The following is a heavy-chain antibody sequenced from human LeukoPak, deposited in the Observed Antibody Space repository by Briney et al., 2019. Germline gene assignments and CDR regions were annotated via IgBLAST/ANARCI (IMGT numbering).Heavy chain of an antibody. Sequence: SETLSLTCTVSGGSISSSSYYWGWIRQPPGKGLEWIGSIYYSGSTYYNPSLKSRVTISVDTSKNQFSLKLSSVTAADTAVYYCARNYFGIAAAGVDYWGQGTLVTVSS. D-gene: IGHD6-13*01. CDR2: IYYSGST. J-gene: IGHJ4*02. V-gene: IGHV4-39*07. CDR1: GGSISSSSYY. CDR3: ARNYFGIAAAGVDY.